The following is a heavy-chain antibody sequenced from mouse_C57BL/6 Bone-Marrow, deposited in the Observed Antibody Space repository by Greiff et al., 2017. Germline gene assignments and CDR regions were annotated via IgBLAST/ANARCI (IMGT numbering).Heavy chain of an antibody. Sequence: VQLQQPGAELVRPGSSVKLSCKASGYTFTSYWMHWVKQRPIQGLEWIGNIDPSDSETHYNQKFKDKATLTVDKSSSTAYMQLSSLTSEDSAVYYCARVYDRGYYFDYWGQGTTLTVSS. CDR1: GYTFTSYW. J-gene: IGHJ2*01. CDR3: ARVYDRGYYFDY. D-gene: IGHD2-3*01. CDR2: IDPSDSET. V-gene: IGHV1-52*01.